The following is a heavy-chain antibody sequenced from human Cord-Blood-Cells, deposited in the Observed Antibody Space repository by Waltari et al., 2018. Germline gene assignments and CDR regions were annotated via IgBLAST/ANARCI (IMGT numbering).Heavy chain of an antibody. J-gene: IGHJ6*02. Sequence: QVQLVQSGAEVKKPGASVKVSCKVSGYTLTELSMHWVRQAPGKGLEWMGGFDPEDGETIYAQKFQGRVTMTEDTSTDTAYMELSSLRSEDTAVYYCASGGGIAAAGSHYNYYYYGMDVWGQGTTVTVSS. CDR2: FDPEDGET. CDR3: ASGGGIAAAGSHYNYYYYGMDV. V-gene: IGHV1-24*01. D-gene: IGHD6-13*01. CDR1: GYTLTELS.